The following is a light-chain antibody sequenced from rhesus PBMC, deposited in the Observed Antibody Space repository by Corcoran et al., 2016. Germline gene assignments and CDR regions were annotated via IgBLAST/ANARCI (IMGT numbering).Light chain of an antibody. V-gene: IGLV2-32*02. Sequence: QAALTQPRSVSGSPGQSVTISCTGTSSDIGGYNYVSWYQQHPGTAPKLMIYEVSKRPSGVSDRFSGSKSGNTASLTISRLQAEDEADYYCSSYAGSNTFIFGAGTRLTVL. CDR2: EVS. CDR3: SSYAGSNTFI. J-gene: IGLJ1*01. CDR1: SSDIGGYNY.